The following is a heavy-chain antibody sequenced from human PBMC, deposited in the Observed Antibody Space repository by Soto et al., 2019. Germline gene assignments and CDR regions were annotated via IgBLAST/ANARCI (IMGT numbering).Heavy chain of an antibody. CDR1: GFTLSTYW. J-gene: IGHJ3*02. Sequence: GGSLRLSCAASGFTLSTYWMAWVRQTPGKGLESVANIRPDGNEINYVDSVKGRFTISRDNAKNSLFLQMNSLRDDDTAVYYCGTDQWGGAFDIGGQGTTVTVSS. CDR3: GTDQWGGAFDI. D-gene: IGHD3-10*01. V-gene: IGHV3-7*01. CDR2: IRPDGNEI.